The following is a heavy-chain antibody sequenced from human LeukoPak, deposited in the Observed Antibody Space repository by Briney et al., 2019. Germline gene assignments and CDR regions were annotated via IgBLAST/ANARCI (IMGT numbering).Heavy chain of an antibody. V-gene: IGHV3-23*01. CDR3: VRHDSYIPF. CDR1: GITFNNYA. J-gene: IGHJ1*01. CDR2: ISDSAAST. Sequence: TGGSLRLSCAASGITFNNYAMSWVRQTPGKGLEWVSGISDSAASTYYTDSVKGRFTISRDNSKDTVYLQMNNLRVADTALYFCVRHDSYIPFWGQGSLVTVSS. D-gene: IGHD5-18*01.